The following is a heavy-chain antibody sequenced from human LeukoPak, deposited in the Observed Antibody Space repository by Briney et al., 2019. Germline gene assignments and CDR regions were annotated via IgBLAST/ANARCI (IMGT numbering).Heavy chain of an antibody. CDR1: GGSISSHY. V-gene: IGHV4-59*11. D-gene: IGHD3-22*01. CDR3: ARDLIDSSGYYVSRLGY. CDR2: IYYSGRT. Sequence: SETLSLTCTVSGGSISSHYWSWIRQPPGKGLEWIGYIYYSGRTNYNPSLKSRVTISVDTSKNQFSLKLSSVTSADTAVYYCARDLIDSSGYYVSRLGYWGQGTLVTVSS. J-gene: IGHJ4*02.